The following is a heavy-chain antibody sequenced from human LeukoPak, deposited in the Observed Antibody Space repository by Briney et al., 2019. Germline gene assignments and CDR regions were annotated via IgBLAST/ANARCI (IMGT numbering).Heavy chain of an antibody. J-gene: IGHJ4*02. CDR3: AREYFGGTKPAGDFDY. D-gene: IGHD3-16*01. V-gene: IGHV4-38-2*02. CDR1: GYSISSGYY. Sequence: PSETLSLTCTVSGYSISSGYYWGWIRQPPGKGLEWIGSIYHSGSTYYNPSLKSRVTISVDTSKNQFSLKLSSVTAADTAVYYCAREYFGGTKPAGDFDYWGQGTLVTVSS. CDR2: IYHSGST.